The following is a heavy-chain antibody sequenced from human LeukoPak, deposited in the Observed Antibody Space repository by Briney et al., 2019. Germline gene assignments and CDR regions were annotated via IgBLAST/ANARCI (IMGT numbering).Heavy chain of an antibody. CDR1: GYTFTSYY. V-gene: IGHV1-2*06. D-gene: IGHD6-19*01. CDR3: ARDRSSGWQYNWFDP. Sequence: GASVKVSCKASGYTFTSYYMHWVRQAPGQGLEWMGRINPNSGGTNYAQKFQGRVTMTRDTSISTAYMELSRLRSDDTAVYYCARDRSSGWQYNWFDPWGQGTLVTVSS. CDR2: INPNSGGT. J-gene: IGHJ5*02.